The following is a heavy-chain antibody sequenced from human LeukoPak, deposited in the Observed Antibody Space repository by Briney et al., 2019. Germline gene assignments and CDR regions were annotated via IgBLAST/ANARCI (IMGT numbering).Heavy chain of an antibody. CDR3: ARAVQAFDY. V-gene: IGHV4-4*02. Sequence: SETLSLTCAVSGGSISSNYWWRGGRQPPGKGVERSGEIYHSGRTNYNQTLKRRVTISVDKSKNQFSLKLSSVTAADTAVYYFARAVQAFDYWGQGTLVTVSS. J-gene: IGHJ4*02. CDR1: GGSISSNYW. CDR2: IYHSGRT.